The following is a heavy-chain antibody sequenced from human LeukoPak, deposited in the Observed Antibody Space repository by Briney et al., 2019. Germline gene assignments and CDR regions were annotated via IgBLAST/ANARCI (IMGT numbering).Heavy chain of an antibody. D-gene: IGHD5-12*01. CDR2: IYYSGST. J-gene: IGHJ4*02. V-gene: IGHV4-39*07. Sequence: PSETLSLTCTVSGGSISGSSYYWGWIRQPPGKGLEWIGSIYYSGSTYYNPSLKSRVTISVDTSKNQFSLKLSSVTAADTAVYYCAREMATTTQFDYWGQGTLVTVSS. CDR3: AREMATTTQFDY. CDR1: GGSISGSSYY.